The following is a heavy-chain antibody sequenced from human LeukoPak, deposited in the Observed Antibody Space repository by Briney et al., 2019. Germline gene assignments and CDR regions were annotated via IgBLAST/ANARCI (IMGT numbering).Heavy chain of an antibody. J-gene: IGHJ4*02. CDR2: ISYDGSNK. CDR3: ASTHIVVVPASLYAIYY. CDR1: GFTFSSYG. D-gene: IGHD2-2*01. V-gene: IGHV3-30*03. Sequence: GRSLRLSCAASGFTFSSYGMHWVRQAPGKGLEWVAVISYDGSNKYYADSVKGRFTISGDNSKNTLYLQMNSLRAEDTAVYYCASTHIVVVPASLYAIYYWGQGTLVTVSS.